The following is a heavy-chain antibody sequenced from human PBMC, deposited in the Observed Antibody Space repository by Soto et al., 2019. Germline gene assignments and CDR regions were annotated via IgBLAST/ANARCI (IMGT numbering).Heavy chain of an antibody. D-gene: IGHD3-22*01. V-gene: IGHV3-30*18. CDR1: GFTFSSYG. CDR2: ISYDGSNK. J-gene: IGHJ4*02. CDR3: ANALDYYDSSGSLDY. Sequence: GGSLRLSCAASGFTFSSYGMHWVRQAPGKGLEWVAVISYDGSNKYYADSVKGRFTISRDNSKNTLYLQMNSLRAEDTAVYYCANALDYYDSSGSLDYWGQGTLVTVSS.